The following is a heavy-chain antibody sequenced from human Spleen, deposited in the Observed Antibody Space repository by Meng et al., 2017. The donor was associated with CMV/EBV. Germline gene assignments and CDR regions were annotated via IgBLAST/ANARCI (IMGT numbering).Heavy chain of an antibody. Sequence: ASVKVSCKASGYTFTNYDINWVRQATGQGLEWMGWMNPNTSNTVYSQKFQGRVTITRNTPISTAYMELSNLRSEDTAVYFCARGASIGYGGLIDYWGQGTLVTVSS. CDR1: GYTFTNYD. J-gene: IGHJ4*02. CDR2: MNPNTSNT. CDR3: ARGASIGYGGLIDY. D-gene: IGHD5-18*01. V-gene: IGHV1-8*01.